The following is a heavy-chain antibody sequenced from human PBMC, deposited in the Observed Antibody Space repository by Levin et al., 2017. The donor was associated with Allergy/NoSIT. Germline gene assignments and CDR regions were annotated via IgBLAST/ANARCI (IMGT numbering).Heavy chain of an antibody. V-gene: IGHV4-31*03. D-gene: IGHD2-2*01. CDR3: ASYCSTTSCPFDY. Sequence: SQTLSLTCTVSGGSISSGGYYWGWIRQHPGMGLEWIGYIYYSGGTFYNPSLKSRVTISVDTSKNQFSLKLISVTDADTAIHYCASYCSTTSCPFDYWGQGTLVTVSS. CDR2: IYYSGGT. CDR1: GGSISSGGYY. J-gene: IGHJ4*02.